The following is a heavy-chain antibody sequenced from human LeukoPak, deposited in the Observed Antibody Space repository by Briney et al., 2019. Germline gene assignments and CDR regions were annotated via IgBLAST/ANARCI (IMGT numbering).Heavy chain of an antibody. J-gene: IGHJ4*02. CDR1: SGSISSGDYF. D-gene: IGHD3-22*01. CDR3: ARVPGYYDSSTYYYDY. V-gene: IGHV4-30-4*01. Sequence: PSQTLSLTCAVSSGSISSGDYFWNWIRQPPGKGLEWIGYIYYGGSTFYNPSLKSRVTISVDTSKRQFSLRLSSVTAADTAVYYCARVPGYYDSSTYYYDYWGQGTLVTVSS. CDR2: IYYGGST.